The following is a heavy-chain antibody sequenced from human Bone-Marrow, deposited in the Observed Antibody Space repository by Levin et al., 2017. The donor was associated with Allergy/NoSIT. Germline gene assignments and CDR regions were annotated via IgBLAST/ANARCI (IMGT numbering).Heavy chain of an antibody. D-gene: IGHD3-16*01. CDR1: GFVFSSYL. CDR3: VKVGGG. CDR2: ISLDGSQT. J-gene: IGHJ4*02. Sequence: AGESLKISCAASGFVFSSYLMQWVRQAPGKGLEWVAVISLDGSQTHYADSVKGRFTMSRDNSKNTLYLQMNGLRVEDTAVYHCVKVGGGWGQGTLVTVSS. V-gene: IGHV3-30*18.